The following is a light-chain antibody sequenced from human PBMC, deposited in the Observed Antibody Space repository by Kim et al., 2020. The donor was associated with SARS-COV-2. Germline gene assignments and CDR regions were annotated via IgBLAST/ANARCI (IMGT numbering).Light chain of an antibody. CDR3: QVWDSRSDQVV. CDR1: DIGGKS. V-gene: IGLV3-21*04. CDR2: SDS. J-gene: IGLJ3*02. Sequence: APGKTARITCGGTDIGGKSVQWYQQKPGQAPVLVMHSDSDRPSGIPERLSGSNSGNTATLTISRVEAGDEAEYYCQVWDSRSDQVVFGGGTQLTVL.